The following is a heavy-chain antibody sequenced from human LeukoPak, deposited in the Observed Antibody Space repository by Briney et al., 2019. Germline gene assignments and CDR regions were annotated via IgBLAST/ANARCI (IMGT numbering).Heavy chain of an antibody. J-gene: IGHJ6*02. V-gene: IGHV5-51*01. Sequence: GESLKISCKTSGYSFTDYWIGWVRQMPGKGLEWMGFIYPSDSGTRYSPSFQGQVTISADKSISTVYLYWSSLKASDTAMYYCARAYGSGSYYNADYYYGMDVWGQGTTVTVSS. CDR1: GYSFTDYW. CDR2: IYPSDSGT. D-gene: IGHD3-10*01. CDR3: ARAYGSGSYYNADYYYGMDV.